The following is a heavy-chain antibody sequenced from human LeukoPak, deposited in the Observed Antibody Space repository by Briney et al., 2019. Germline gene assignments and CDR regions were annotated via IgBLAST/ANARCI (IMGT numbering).Heavy chain of an antibody. D-gene: IGHD2-15*01. J-gene: IGHJ4*02. CDR3: ARSPASEYCSGGSCYSVFDY. CDR2: MNPNSGST. Sequence: ASVKLSCKASGYTFTSYDINWVRQATGQGLERMGWMNPNSGSTGYAQKFQGRVTMTRNTSISTAYMELSSLRSEDTAVYYCARSPASEYCSGGSCYSVFDYWGQGTLVNVSS. V-gene: IGHV1-8*01. CDR1: GYTFTSYD.